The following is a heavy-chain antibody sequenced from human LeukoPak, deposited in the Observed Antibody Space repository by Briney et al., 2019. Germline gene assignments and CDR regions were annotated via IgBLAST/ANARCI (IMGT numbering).Heavy chain of an antibody. CDR2: IYYSGST. V-gene: IGHV4-31*03. J-gene: IGHJ5*02. D-gene: IGHD3-3*01. CDR1: GGSISSGGYY. CDR3: ARGRKDYDFWSGSVNWFDP. Sequence: SQTLSLTCTVSGGSISSGGYYWSWIRQHPGKGLEWIGYIYYSGSTYYNPSLKSRVTISVDTSKNQFSLKLGSVTAADTAVYYCARGRKDYDFWSGSVNWFDPWGQGTLVTVSS.